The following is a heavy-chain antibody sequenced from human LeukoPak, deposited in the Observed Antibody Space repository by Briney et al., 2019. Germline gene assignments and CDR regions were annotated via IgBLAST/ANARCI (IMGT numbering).Heavy chain of an antibody. J-gene: IGHJ4*02. Sequence: ASVKVSCKASGGTFSSYAISWVRQAPGQGLEWMGGIIPIFGTANYAQKFQGRVTITADESTSTAYMELSSLRSEDTAVYYCARAVPVRGVTNFDYWGQGTLVTVSS. D-gene: IGHD3-10*01. V-gene: IGHV1-69*13. CDR1: GGTFSSYA. CDR2: IIPIFGTA. CDR3: ARAVPVRGVTNFDY.